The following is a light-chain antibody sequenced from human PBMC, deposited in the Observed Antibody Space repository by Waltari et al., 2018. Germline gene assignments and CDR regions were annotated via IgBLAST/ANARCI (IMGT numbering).Light chain of an antibody. Sequence: NFVLTQPQSVSESPGKTVTISCTCSSGSFAGTYVLWYQLRPGSAPTPVTYADHQRPSGVPDRFSGSIDRSSNSASLTISGLKTEDEADYYCQSYDYSTWIFGGGTKLTVL. V-gene: IGLV6-57*02. J-gene: IGLJ3*02. CDR2: ADH. CDR3: QSYDYSTWI. CDR1: SGSFAGTY.